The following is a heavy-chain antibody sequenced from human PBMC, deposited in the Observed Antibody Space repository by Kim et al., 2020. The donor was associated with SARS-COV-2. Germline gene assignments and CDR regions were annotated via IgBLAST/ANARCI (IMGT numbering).Heavy chain of an antibody. J-gene: IGHJ6*02. Sequence: GWSLRLSCAASGFTFSSYAMSWVRQAPGKGLEWVSAISASGGSTYYADSVKGRFTISRDNSKNTLYLQMNSLRAEDTAVYYCAKDAREEMIVVVIQYYYGMDVWGQGTTVTVSS. D-gene: IGHD3-22*01. V-gene: IGHV3-23*01. CDR3: AKDAREEMIVVVIQYYYGMDV. CDR1: GFTFSSYA. CDR2: ISASGGST.